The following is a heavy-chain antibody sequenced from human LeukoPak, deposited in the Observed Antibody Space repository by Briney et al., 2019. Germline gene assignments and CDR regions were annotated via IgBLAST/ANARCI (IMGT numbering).Heavy chain of an antibody. V-gene: IGHV4-31*03. D-gene: IGHD3-3*01. J-gene: IGHJ5*02. CDR2: IYYSGST. Sequence: SETLSLTCTVSGGSISSGGYYWSWIRQHPGKGLEWIGYIYYSGSTYYNPSLKSRVTISVDTSKNQFSLKLSSVTAADTAVYYCARGQIFWSGYYTWFDPWGQGTPVTVSS. CDR3: ARGQIFWSGYYTWFDP. CDR1: GGSISSGGYY.